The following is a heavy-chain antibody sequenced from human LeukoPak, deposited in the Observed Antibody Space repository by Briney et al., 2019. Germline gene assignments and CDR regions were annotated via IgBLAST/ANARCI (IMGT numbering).Heavy chain of an antibody. D-gene: IGHD6-13*01. CDR1: GFTFSSYS. CDR2: IGSSSSYI. Sequence: MPGGSLRLACAASGFTFSSYSMNCVRQAPGKGLEWVSSIGSSSSYIYYADSVKGRFTISRHNAKNSLYLQMNSLRAEDTAVYYCARDFEGSSSYLDAFDIWGQGTMVTVSS. J-gene: IGHJ3*02. CDR3: ARDFEGSSSYLDAFDI. V-gene: IGHV3-21*01.